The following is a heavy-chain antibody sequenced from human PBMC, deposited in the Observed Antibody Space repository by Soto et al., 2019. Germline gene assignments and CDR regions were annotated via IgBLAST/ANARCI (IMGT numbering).Heavy chain of an antibody. Sequence: SETLSLTCTVSGGSISSYYWSWIRQPPGKGLEWIGYIYYSGSTNYNPSLKSRVTISVDTSKNQFSLKLSSVTAADTAVYYCARGWQTKVVRGHSYFDLWGRGTLVTVSS. V-gene: IGHV4-59*01. D-gene: IGHD4-17*01. J-gene: IGHJ2*01. CDR3: ARGWQTKVVRGHSYFDL. CDR1: GGSISSYY. CDR2: IYYSGST.